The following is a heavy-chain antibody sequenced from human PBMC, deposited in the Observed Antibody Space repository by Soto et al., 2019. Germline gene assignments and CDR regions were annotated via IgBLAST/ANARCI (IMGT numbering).Heavy chain of an antibody. Sequence: ASVKVSCKASGGTFSSYAISWVRQAPGQGLEWMGGIIPIFGTANYAQKFQGRVTTTADESTSTAYMELSSLRSEDTAVYYCARGPRQWLVTYYGMDVWGQGTTVTVYS. D-gene: IGHD6-19*01. J-gene: IGHJ6*02. V-gene: IGHV1-69*13. CDR1: GGTFSSYA. CDR2: IIPIFGTA. CDR3: ARGPRQWLVTYYGMDV.